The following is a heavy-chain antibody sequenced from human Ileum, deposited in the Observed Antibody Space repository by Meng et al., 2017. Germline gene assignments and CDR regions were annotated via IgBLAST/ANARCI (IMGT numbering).Heavy chain of an antibody. CDR3: AREGNVLLWFGELLP. CDR2: IYTSGST. J-gene: IGHJ5*02. CDR1: GGSISSGSYY. D-gene: IGHD3-10*01. Sequence: SETLSLTCTVSGGSISSGSYYWSWIRQPAGKGLEWIGRIYTSGSTNYSPSLKSRVTISVDTSKNQFSLKLSSVTAADTAVYYCAREGNVLLWFGELLPWGQGTLVTVSS. V-gene: IGHV4-61*02.